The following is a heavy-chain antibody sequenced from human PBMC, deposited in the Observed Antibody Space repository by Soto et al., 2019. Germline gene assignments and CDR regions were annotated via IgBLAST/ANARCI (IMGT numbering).Heavy chain of an antibody. CDR2: ILYDGSNK. CDR3: AKDASFGDYARQFDF. Sequence: QVQLVESGGGVVQPGRSLRLSCAASGFTFSSYGMHWVRQVPGKGLEWVAVILYDGSNKYYEDSVKGRFTISRDNSKNTLFLQMNSLRAEDTAMYYCAKDASFGDYARQFDFWGQGTLVTVSS. CDR1: GFTFSSYG. V-gene: IGHV3-30*18. D-gene: IGHD4-17*01. J-gene: IGHJ4*02.